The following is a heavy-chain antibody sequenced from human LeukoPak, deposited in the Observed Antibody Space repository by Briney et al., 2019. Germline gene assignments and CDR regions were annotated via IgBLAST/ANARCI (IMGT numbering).Heavy chain of an antibody. D-gene: IGHD6-13*01. CDR1: GFTFSSYA. V-gene: IGHV3-23*01. Sequence: GGSLRLSCAASGFTFSSYAMSWVRQAPGKGLEWVSAISGSGGSTYYADSVKGRFTISRDNSKNTLYLQMNSLRAEDTAVYYCARHPPGYSSSWYDDYYYYVDVWGKGTTVTISS. CDR3: ARHPPGYSSSWYDDYYYYVDV. J-gene: IGHJ6*03. CDR2: ISGSGGST.